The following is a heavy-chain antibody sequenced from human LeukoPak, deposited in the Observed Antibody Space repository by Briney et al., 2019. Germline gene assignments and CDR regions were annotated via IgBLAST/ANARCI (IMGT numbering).Heavy chain of an antibody. Sequence: SETLSLTCAVYGGSFSGYYWSWIRQPPGKGLEWIGEINHSGSTNYNPSLKSRVTISVDTSKNQFSLKLSSVTAADTAVYYCARNAWKRWLQSPTAFDIWGQGTMVTVSS. CDR1: GGSFSGYY. CDR3: ARNAWKRWLQSPTAFDI. CDR2: INHSGST. V-gene: IGHV4-34*01. J-gene: IGHJ3*02. D-gene: IGHD5-24*01.